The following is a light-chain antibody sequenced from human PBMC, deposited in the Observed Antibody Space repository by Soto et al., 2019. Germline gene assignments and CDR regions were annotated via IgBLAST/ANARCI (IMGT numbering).Light chain of an antibody. V-gene: IGKV1-5*03. CDR2: KAS. CDR3: LQQSSPSPYS. J-gene: IGKJ2*03. Sequence: DIQMTQSPSTLSASVGDRVTITCRASQSISIWLAWYQQKPGKAPNLLIYKASTLGSGVPSRFSGGGSGTEFNLTISSLHPYHFATYICLQQSSPSPYSFGQGTNLEIK. CDR1: QSISIW.